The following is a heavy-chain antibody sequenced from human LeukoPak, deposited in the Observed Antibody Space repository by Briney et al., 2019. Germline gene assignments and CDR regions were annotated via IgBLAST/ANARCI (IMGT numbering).Heavy chain of an antibody. J-gene: IGHJ4*02. CDR3: ARVPAGTRFDY. CDR2: IDPNGGGT. Sequence: GASVKVSCKASGYTFTGYYIDWVRQAPGQGLEWMGLIDPNGGGTNYAQKFQGRVTMTRDTSISTAYMELSAPRSDDTAVYYCARVPAGTRFDYWGQGALVTVSS. CDR1: GYTFTGYY. D-gene: IGHD6-13*01. V-gene: IGHV1-2*02.